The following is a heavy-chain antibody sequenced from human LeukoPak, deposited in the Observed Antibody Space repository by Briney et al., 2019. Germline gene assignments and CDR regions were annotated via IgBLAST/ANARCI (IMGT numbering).Heavy chain of an antibody. J-gene: IGHJ4*02. Sequence: GGSLRLSCAASGFTFSSHAMSWVRQAPGKGLEWVSGISSNGGSTDYADSVKGRFTISRDNSKNTLYLQMNSLRAEDAAVYYCATRGYSSGWYQYYFDYWGQGTLVTVSS. CDR1: GFTFSSHA. V-gene: IGHV3-23*01. D-gene: IGHD6-19*01. CDR3: ATRGYSSGWYQYYFDY. CDR2: ISSNGGST.